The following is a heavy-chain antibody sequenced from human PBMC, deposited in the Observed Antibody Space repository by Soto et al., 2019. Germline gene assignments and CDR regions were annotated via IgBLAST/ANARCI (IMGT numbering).Heavy chain of an antibody. Sequence: GGSLRLSCAASGFAFSSYAMSWVRQAPGKGLEWVSAISGSGGSTYYADSVKGRFTISRDNSKNTLYLQMNSLRAEDTAVYYCAKDYALHGYSYGPGGYFDYWGQGTLVTVSS. V-gene: IGHV3-23*01. CDR1: GFAFSSYA. J-gene: IGHJ4*02. CDR3: AKDYALHGYSYGPGGYFDY. CDR2: ISGSGGST. D-gene: IGHD5-18*01.